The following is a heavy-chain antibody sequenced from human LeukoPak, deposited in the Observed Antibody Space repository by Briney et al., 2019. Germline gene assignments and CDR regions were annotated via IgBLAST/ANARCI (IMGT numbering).Heavy chain of an antibody. V-gene: IGHV4-59*08. D-gene: IGHD6-6*01. Sequence: PSETLSLTCTVSGGSISSYYWSWIRQPPRKGLEWIGYIYYSGSTNYNPSLKSRVTISVDTSKNQFSLKLSSVTAADTAVYYCAGYSSSSSYYFDYWGQGTLVTVSS. J-gene: IGHJ4*02. CDR2: IYYSGST. CDR1: GGSISSYY. CDR3: AGYSSSSSYYFDY.